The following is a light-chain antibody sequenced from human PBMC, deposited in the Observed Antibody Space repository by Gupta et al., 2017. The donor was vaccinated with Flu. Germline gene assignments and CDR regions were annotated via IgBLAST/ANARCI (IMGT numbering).Light chain of an antibody. V-gene: IGLV2-8*01. CDR1: SSDVGGYNY. Sequence: SVTISCTGTSSDVGGYNYVSWDQQHPGKAPKLMICEVSKRPSGVPDRFSGSKSGNTASLTVSGLQAEDEADYYCSSYAGINNLVFGGGTKLTVL. CDR2: EVS. J-gene: IGLJ2*01. CDR3: SSYAGINNLV.